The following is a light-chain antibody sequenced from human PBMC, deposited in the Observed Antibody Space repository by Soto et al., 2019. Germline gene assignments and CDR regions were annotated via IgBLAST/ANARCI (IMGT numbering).Light chain of an antibody. CDR1: QSVLWSDNRNY. V-gene: IGKV4-1*01. Sequence: DIVMTQSPDSLTVSLGERATINCKSSQSVLWSDNRNYLGWYQQKPGQPPKLLINWASTRESGVPDRFSGSGSGTDFTMIISSLQNADVAVYVCQQFFSAPLTFGGGTKVESK. CDR3: QQFFSAPLT. J-gene: IGKJ4*01. CDR2: WAS.